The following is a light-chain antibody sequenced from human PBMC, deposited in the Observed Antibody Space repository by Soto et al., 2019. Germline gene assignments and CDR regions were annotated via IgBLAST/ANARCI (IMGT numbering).Light chain of an antibody. V-gene: IGKV3-15*01. CDR3: QQYNNWPRT. Sequence: EIVMTQSPATLSVSPGERATLSCRASQSVSSNLAWYKQKPGQAPRLLIYGASTRATGIPARFSGGGSGTKFTLTISSLQSEDFAVYYCQQYNNWPRTFGQGTKVDIK. CDR1: QSVSSN. CDR2: GAS. J-gene: IGKJ1*01.